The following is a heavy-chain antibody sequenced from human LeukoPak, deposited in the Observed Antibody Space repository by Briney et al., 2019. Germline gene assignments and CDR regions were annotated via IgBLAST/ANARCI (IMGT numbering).Heavy chain of an antibody. J-gene: IGHJ1*01. D-gene: IGHD4-23*01. CDR3: ATYGGHLAEYIQH. Sequence: SVKVSCKASGGTYSYNINWVRQAPGQGLEWRGGIIPPLRAANYDQQFKGRVTITTDDSTNTAYMELTGLTSEDAAVYYCATYGGHLAEYIQHWGQGTPVAVSS. CDR2: IIPPLRAA. CDR1: GGTYSYN. V-gene: IGHV1-69*16.